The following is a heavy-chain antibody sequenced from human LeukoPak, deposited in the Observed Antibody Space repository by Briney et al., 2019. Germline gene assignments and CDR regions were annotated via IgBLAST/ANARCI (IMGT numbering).Heavy chain of an antibody. J-gene: IGHJ6*03. V-gene: IGHV1-69*05. CDR2: IIPIFGTA. CDR3: ARSGSMVRGVMSYYYYYMDV. Sequence: SVKVSCKASGGTFSSYAISWVRQAPGQGLGWMGGIIPIFGTANYAQKFQGRVTITTDESTSTAYMELSSLRSEDTAVYYCARSGSMVRGVMSYYYYYMDVWGKGTTVTVSS. CDR1: GGTFSSYA. D-gene: IGHD3-10*01.